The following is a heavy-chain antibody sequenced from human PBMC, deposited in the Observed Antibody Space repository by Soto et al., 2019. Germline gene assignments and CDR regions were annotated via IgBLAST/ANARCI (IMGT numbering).Heavy chain of an antibody. CDR3: ARRYCISTSCHFYGMDV. CDR2: IIPMFGTA. V-gene: IGHV1-69*12. Sequence: QVQLVQSGAEVKKPGSSVKVSCKASVGTFSTYAINWVRQAPGQGLEWMGGIIPMFGTANYAQKFQGRVTITADESTSTAYMELSSLRSEDTAVDYCARRYCISTSCHFYGMDVWGQGTTVTVSS. J-gene: IGHJ6*02. D-gene: IGHD2-2*01. CDR1: VGTFSTYA.